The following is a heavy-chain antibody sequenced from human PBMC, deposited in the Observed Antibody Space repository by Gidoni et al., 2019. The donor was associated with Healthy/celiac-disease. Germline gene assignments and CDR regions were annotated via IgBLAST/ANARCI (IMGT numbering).Heavy chain of an antibody. CDR3: ARDYEQQQKRNYYYYYYMDV. J-gene: IGHJ6*03. CDR1: GFAVGSYS. CDR2: ISSNSSYI. Sequence: EVQLVESGGGLVKHGGSLSLSCAGSGFAVGSYSMNWVRQAPGNGLEWVSSISSNSSYIYYAYSVKGRFTISRDNPKNSLYLQMNSLRAEDTAVYYCARDYEQQQKRNYYYYYYMDVWGKGTTVTVSS. D-gene: IGHD6-13*01. V-gene: IGHV3-21*01.